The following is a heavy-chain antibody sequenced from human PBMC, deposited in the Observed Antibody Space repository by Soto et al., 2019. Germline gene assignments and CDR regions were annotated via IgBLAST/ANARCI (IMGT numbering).Heavy chain of an antibody. V-gene: IGHV3-11*01. CDR3: ARDLFPTFATEYYFYYGIDV. Sequence: GGSLRLSCAGSGFALSDNYMNWIRRAPGKGLEWVAYITSSATTIFYADSVKGRFTISRDNAKNSLYLQMSSRTAEDTAFYYCARDLFPTFATEYYFYYGIDVWGQGTTVTVSS. J-gene: IGHJ6*02. CDR2: ITSSATTI. D-gene: IGHD3-10*02. CDR1: GFALSDNY.